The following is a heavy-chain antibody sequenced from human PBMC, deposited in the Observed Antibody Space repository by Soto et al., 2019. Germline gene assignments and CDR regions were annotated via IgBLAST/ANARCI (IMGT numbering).Heavy chain of an antibody. CDR2: IYYSGST. D-gene: IGHD1-7*01. CDR1: GGSFSSGGYY. V-gene: IGHV4-31*03. J-gene: IGHJ1*01. Sequence: QLQLQESGPGLVKPSQTLSLACTVSGGSFSSGGYYWSWIRQLPGKGLEWIGYIYYSGSTYYNPSLKSRFTISLDTSRNHFSLNLQSATAADTALYYCARETGENWTYEAHWGPGTLVTVSS. CDR3: ARETGENWTYEAH.